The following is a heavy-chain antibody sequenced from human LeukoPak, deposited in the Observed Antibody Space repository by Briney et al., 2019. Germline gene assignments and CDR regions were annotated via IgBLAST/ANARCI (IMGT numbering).Heavy chain of an antibody. D-gene: IGHD2/OR15-2a*01. V-gene: IGHV3-23*01. Sequence: GGSLRLSCAASGFTFSSYAMTWVRQAPGKGLEWVSAISGSGGGTYYADSVKGRFTISRDNSKNTLYLQMNSLRVEDTATYYCAKERSFGTWLGDYWGQGTLVTVSS. CDR1: GFTFSSYA. J-gene: IGHJ4*02. CDR3: AKERSFGTWLGDY. CDR2: ISGSGGGT.